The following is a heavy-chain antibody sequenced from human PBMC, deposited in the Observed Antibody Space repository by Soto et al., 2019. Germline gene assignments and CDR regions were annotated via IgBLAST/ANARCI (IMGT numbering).Heavy chain of an antibody. CDR1: GGSISSSSYY. CDR2: IYYSGST. D-gene: IGHD1-26*01. V-gene: IGHV4-39*01. CDR3: ARLSGSYSSYHYGMDV. Sequence: SETLSLTCTVSGGSISSSSYYWGWIRQPPGKGLEWIGSIYYSGSTYYNPSLKSRVTISVDTSKNQFSLKLSSVTAADTAVYYCARLSGSYSSYHYGMDVWGQGTTVTVSS. J-gene: IGHJ6*02.